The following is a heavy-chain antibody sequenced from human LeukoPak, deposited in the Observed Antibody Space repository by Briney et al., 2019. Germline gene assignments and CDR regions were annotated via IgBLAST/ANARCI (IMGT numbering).Heavy chain of an antibody. D-gene: IGHD3-22*01. CDR3: ARESLGSYKTVVIVARGHDAFDM. V-gene: IGHV3-11*04. J-gene: IGHJ3*02. CDR1: GFIFSDYY. CDR2: ISSSGGYM. Sequence: GGSLRLSCAASGFIFSDYYMSWIRQAPGKGLEWVSYISSSGGYMFYADSVKGRFIISRDNAKDSLYLQMNSLRVEDTAVYYCARESLGSYKTVVIVARGHDAFDMWGQGTMVTVSS.